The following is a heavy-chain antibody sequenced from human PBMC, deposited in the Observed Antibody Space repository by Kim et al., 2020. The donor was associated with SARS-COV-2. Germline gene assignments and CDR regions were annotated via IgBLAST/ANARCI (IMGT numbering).Heavy chain of an antibody. V-gene: IGHV4-34*01. Sequence: NPSLKSRVTISVDTSKNQFSLKLSSVTAADTAVYYCARGDFWTNPTGMDVWGQGTTVTVSS. D-gene: IGHD3-3*01. CDR3: ARGDFWTNPTGMDV. J-gene: IGHJ6*02.